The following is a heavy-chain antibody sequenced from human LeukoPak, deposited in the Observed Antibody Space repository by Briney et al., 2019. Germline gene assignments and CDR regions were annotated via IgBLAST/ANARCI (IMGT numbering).Heavy chain of an antibody. V-gene: IGHV4-4*07. J-gene: IGHJ1*01. CDR1: GDSISNYY. Sequence: PSETLSLTCTVSGDSISNYYWNWIRQPAGQGLEWIGRIYTSGSTNYNPSLKSRVTMSVDTSKNQFSLKLSSVTAADTAVYYCARRSGWRMEYFQHWGQGTLATVSS. CDR3: ARRSGWRMEYFQH. D-gene: IGHD6-19*01. CDR2: IYTSGST.